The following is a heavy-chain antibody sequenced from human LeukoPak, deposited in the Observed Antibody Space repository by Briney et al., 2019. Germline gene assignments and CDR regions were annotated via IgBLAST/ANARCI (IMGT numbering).Heavy chain of an antibody. CDR2: IIPILGIA. CDR1: GGTFSSYA. Sequence: SVKVSCKASGGTFSSYAISWVRQAPGQGLEWMGRIIPILGIANYAQKFRGRVTITADKSTSTAYMELSSLRSEDTAVYYCARDDKITFGGVIATSWGQGTLVTVSS. V-gene: IGHV1-69*04. D-gene: IGHD3-16*02. J-gene: IGHJ4*02. CDR3: ARDDKITFGGVIATS.